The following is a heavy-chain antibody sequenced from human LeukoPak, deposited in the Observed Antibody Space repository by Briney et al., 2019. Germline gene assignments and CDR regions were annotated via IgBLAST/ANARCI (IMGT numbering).Heavy chain of an antibody. CDR1: GGSISSYY. V-gene: IGHV4-4*07. Sequence: NSSETLSLTCTVSGGSISSYYWSWIRQPAGKGLEWIGRIYTSGSTNYNPSLKSRVTMSVDTSKNQFSLKLSSVTAADTAVYYCARAGYYYGSGSYYNSNWFDPWGQGTLVTVSS. CDR2: IYTSGST. D-gene: IGHD3-10*01. J-gene: IGHJ5*02. CDR3: ARAGYYYGSGSYYNSNWFDP.